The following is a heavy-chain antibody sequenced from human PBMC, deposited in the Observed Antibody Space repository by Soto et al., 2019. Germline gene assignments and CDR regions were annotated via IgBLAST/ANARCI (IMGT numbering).Heavy chain of an antibody. CDR1: GFTFDICA. CDR2: IGCDGNNP. Sequence: EVQLLESGGGLLQPGGSLSITCAASGFTFDICAVSWLRQAPGKGLEWVSAIGCDGNNPNYADSVKGRFTMSRDNSKNTLDLQMDSLRVEDTAVYYCAKERASKSGQFFSDAFDMWGQGTTVTVSS. CDR3: AKERASKSGQFFSDAFDM. V-gene: IGHV3-23*01. J-gene: IGHJ3*02. D-gene: IGHD1-26*01.